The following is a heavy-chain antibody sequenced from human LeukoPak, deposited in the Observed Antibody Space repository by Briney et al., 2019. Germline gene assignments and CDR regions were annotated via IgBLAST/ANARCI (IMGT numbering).Heavy chain of an antibody. Sequence: PSQTLSDTPTESRDSISSAVHYWSSTRHPAGRGLEWIVRISSIGSTNYNPSLKSRVTISVDTPKNQFSLKLSSVSAADTAVYFCARGTYSYDSSGAFDIWGQGTMVTVSS. CDR3: ARGTYSYDSSGAFDI. D-gene: IGHD3-22*01. CDR1: RDSISSAVHY. V-gene: IGHV4-61*02. CDR2: ISSIGST. J-gene: IGHJ3*02.